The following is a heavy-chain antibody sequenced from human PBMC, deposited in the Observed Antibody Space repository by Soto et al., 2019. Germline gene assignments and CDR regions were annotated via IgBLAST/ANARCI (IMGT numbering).Heavy chain of an antibody. J-gene: IGHJ3*02. V-gene: IGHV1-3*01. D-gene: IGHD3-3*01. Sequence: ASVKVSCKASGYTFTSYAMHWVRQAPGQRLEWMGWINAGNGNTKYSQKFQGRVTITRDTSASTAYMELSSLRSEDTAVYYCARLLKDFWSGYYHHGAFDIWGQGTMVTVSS. CDR2: INAGNGNT. CDR3: ARLLKDFWSGYYHHGAFDI. CDR1: GYTFTSYA.